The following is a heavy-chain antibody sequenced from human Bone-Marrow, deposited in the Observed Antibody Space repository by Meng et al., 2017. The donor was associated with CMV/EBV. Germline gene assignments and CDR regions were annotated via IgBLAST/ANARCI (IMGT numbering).Heavy chain of an antibody. V-gene: IGHV3-9*01. D-gene: IGHD2-2*01. J-gene: IGHJ4*02. CDR1: GFTFGDYA. CDR2: INWNSGII. CDR3: AKDGCSSTSCFGLFDY. Sequence: GGSLRLSCAASGFTFGDYAMHWVRQAPGKGLEWVSGINWNSGIIVYADSVKGRFTISRDNSKNTLYLQMNSLRAEDTAVYYCAKDGCSSTSCFGLFDYWGQGTLVTVSS.